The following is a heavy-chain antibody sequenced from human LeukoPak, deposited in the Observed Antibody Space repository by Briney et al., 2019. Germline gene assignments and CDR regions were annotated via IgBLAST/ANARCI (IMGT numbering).Heavy chain of an antibody. D-gene: IGHD4-11*01. CDR3: ARDRVESMTTFYFDY. J-gene: IGHJ4*02. CDR2: IYYSGST. Sequence: SETLSLTCTVSGDSISSYYWSWIRQPPGKGLEWIGYIYYSGSTNYNPSLKSRVTISVDTSKNQVSLKLSSVTAADTAVYYCARDRVESMTTFYFDYWGQGTLVTVSS. V-gene: IGHV4-59*01. CDR1: GDSISSYY.